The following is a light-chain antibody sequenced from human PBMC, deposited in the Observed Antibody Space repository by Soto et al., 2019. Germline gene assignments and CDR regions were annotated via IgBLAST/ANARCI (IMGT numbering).Light chain of an antibody. CDR2: DDR. V-gene: IGLV3-21*02. CDR3: QAWDSSTVV. Sequence: SYELTQPPSLSVAPGQTARLTCGGKNIGSKSVHWYQQKPGQAPVLVVYDDRDRPSGIPERYSGSNSGNTATLTISRVGAGDEADYYCQAWDSSTVVFGGGTKLTVL. CDR1: NIGSKS. J-gene: IGLJ2*01.